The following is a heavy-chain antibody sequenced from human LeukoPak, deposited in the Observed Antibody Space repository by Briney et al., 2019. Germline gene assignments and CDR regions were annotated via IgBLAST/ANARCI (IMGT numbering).Heavy chain of an antibody. J-gene: IGHJ4*02. V-gene: IGHV3-21*01. Sequence: GSLRLSCAASRFTFSSYTMNWVRQAPGKGLEWVSSISSSGTYIYYADSVKGRFSISRDNAKNSLYLQMNSLRAEDTAVYYCARGNGWSYADPPEDYWGQGTLVTVSS. CDR1: RFTFSSYT. CDR3: ARGNGWSYADPPEDY. D-gene: IGHD1-26*01. CDR2: ISSSGTYI.